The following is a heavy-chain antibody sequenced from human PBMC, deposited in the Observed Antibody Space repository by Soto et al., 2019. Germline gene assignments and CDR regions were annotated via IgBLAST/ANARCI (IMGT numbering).Heavy chain of an antibody. Sequence: QVQLVQSGAEVKKPGASVKVSCKASGYTFTSYGISWVRQAPGQGLEWMGWISAYNGNTNYAQKLQGRVTMTTDTSTSTAYMELRSLSSDDTAVYYCAREGDGGYCSGGSCYSGYYYYYYGMDVWGQGITVTVSS. V-gene: IGHV1-18*01. CDR3: AREGDGGYCSGGSCYSGYYYYYYGMDV. D-gene: IGHD2-15*01. CDR2: ISAYNGNT. J-gene: IGHJ6*02. CDR1: GYTFTSYG.